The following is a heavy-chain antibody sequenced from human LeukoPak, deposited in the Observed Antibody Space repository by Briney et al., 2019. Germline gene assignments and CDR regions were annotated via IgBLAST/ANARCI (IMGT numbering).Heavy chain of an antibody. CDR3: AGSLGDYCSGGSCYLDY. V-gene: IGHV1-18*01. CDR1: GYTFTSYG. D-gene: IGHD2-15*01. J-gene: IGHJ4*02. CDR2: ISAYNGNT. Sequence: ASVKVSCKASGYTFTSYGISWVRQAPGQGLEWMGWISAYNGNTNYAQKLQGRVTMTTDTSTSTAYMELRSLRSDDTAVYYCAGSLGDYCSGGSCYLDYWGQGTLVTVSS.